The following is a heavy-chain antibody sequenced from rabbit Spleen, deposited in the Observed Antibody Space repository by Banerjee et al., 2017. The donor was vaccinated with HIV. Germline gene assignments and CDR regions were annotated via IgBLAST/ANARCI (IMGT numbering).Heavy chain of an antibody. Sequence: QSLEESGGDLVKPGTSLTLTCTASGFSFSYSYWICWVRQAPGKGLEWMGYIEPIFGITYYANWVNGRFSISRHNAQNTLYLQLNSLIVADTASYFCVRDQAGYAGYGPWYFNLWGPGTLVTVS. CDR3: VRDQAGYAGYGPWYFNL. D-gene: IGHD7-1*01. J-gene: IGHJ4*01. CDR2: IEPIFGIT. V-gene: IGHV1S40*01. CDR1: GFSFSYSYW.